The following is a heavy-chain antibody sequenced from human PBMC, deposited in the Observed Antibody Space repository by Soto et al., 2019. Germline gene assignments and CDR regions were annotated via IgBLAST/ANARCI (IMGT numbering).Heavy chain of an antibody. D-gene: IGHD2-21*02. CDR1: GFTFSSYA. Sequence: GGSLRLSCAAYGFTFSSYAMSWVLQAPGKGLEWVSAISGSGGSTYYADSVKGRFTISRDNSKNTLYLQMNSLRAEDTAVYYCAKDTGGNSFPFDYWGQGTLVTVSS. CDR2: ISGSGGST. V-gene: IGHV3-23*01. J-gene: IGHJ4*02. CDR3: AKDTGGNSFPFDY.